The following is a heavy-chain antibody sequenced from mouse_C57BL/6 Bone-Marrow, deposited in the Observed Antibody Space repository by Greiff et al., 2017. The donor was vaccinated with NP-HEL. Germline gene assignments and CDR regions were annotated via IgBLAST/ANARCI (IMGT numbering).Heavy chain of an antibody. Sequence: VQLQQPGAELVKPGASVKLSCKASGYTFTSYWMQWVKQRPGQGLEWIGEIDPSDSYTNYNQKFKGKATLTVDTSSSTAYMQLSSLTSEDSAVYYCARKRLVYYGNYGGDAMDYWGQGTSVTVSS. J-gene: IGHJ4*01. CDR1: GYTFTSYW. CDR3: ARKRLVYYGNYGGDAMDY. V-gene: IGHV1-50*01. CDR2: IDPSDSYT. D-gene: IGHD2-1*01.